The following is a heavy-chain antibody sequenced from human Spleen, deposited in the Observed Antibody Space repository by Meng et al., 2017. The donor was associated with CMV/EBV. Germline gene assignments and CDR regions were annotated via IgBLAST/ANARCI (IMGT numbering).Heavy chain of an antibody. CDR1: GFTFSAHY. CDR3: ATAGDIVVVPGAMPDYYGMDI. CDR2: ISSGGGTI. D-gene: IGHD2-2*01. J-gene: IGHJ6*02. V-gene: IGHV3-11*01. Sequence: GGSLRLSCTASGFTFSAHYMTWIRQAPGKGLEWVSYISSGGGTISYADSVKGRFTISRDNAKNTLYLQMNSLRAEETAVYYCATAGDIVVVPGAMPDYYGMDIWGQGTTVTVSS.